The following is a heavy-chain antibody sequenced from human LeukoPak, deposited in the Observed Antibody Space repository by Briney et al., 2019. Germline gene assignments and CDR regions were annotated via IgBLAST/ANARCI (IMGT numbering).Heavy chain of an antibody. Sequence: GSLRLSCAASGFTFSSYSMNCVRQAPGKELEWVSSISSSSSYIYYADSVKGRFTISRDNAKNSLYLQMNSLRAEDTAVYYCARGPRSDAFDIWGQGTMVTVSS. V-gene: IGHV3-21*01. D-gene: IGHD1-14*01. CDR3: ARGPRSDAFDI. CDR2: ISSSSSYI. CDR1: GFTFSSYS. J-gene: IGHJ3*02.